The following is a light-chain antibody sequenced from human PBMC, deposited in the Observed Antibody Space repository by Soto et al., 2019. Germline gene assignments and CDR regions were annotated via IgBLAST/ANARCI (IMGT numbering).Light chain of an antibody. CDR2: AAS. J-gene: IGKJ1*01. CDR3: QQLNTYPRT. V-gene: IGKV1-9*01. CDR1: QGISTY. Sequence: DIQLTQSPSFLSASVRDRVTITCRASQGISTYFAWYQQKPGKAPTLLIYAASTLQSGVPSRFSGSGSGTEFTLTISSRQPEDFATYYCQQLNTYPRTFGQGTKVEIK.